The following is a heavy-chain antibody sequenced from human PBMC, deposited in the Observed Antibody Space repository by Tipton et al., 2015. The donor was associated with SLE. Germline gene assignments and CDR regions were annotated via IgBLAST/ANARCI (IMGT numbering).Heavy chain of an antibody. CDR3: ARDYYDSNDRWFDP. D-gene: IGHD3-22*01. J-gene: IGHJ5*02. CDR2: IWYDGSNK. CDR1: GFTFSSYG. V-gene: IGHV3-33*01. Sequence: QLVQSGGGLVQPGGSLRLSCAASGFTFSSYGMHWVRQAPGKGLEWVAVIWYDGSNKYYADSVKGRFTISRDNSKNTLYLQMNSLRAEDTAVYYCARDYYDSNDRWFDPWGQGTLVTVSS.